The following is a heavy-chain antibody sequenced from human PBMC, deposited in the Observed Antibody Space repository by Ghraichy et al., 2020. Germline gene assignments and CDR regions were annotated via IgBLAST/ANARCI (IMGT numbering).Heavy chain of an antibody. CDR3: ARDPIYTPTITMVPIYGMDV. CDR2: ISSSSSYI. Sequence: GGSLRLSCAASGFTFSSYSMNWVRQAPGKGLEWVSSISSSSSYIYYADSVKGRFTISRDNAKNSLYLQMNSLRAEDTAVYYCARDPIYTPTITMVPIYGMDVSGQGTTVTVSS. D-gene: IGHD3-10*01. CDR1: GFTFSSYS. J-gene: IGHJ6*02. V-gene: IGHV3-21*01.